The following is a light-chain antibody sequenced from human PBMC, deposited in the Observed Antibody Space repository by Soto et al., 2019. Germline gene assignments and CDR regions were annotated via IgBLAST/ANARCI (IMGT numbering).Light chain of an antibody. J-gene: IGLJ2*01. CDR3: SSYTHTNTLV. CDR2: DVS. V-gene: IGLV2-14*01. CDR1: SSDVGRYNY. Sequence: QSALTQPASVSGSPGQSITISCTGTSSDVGRYNYVSWYQQHPGKAPKLMIYDVSNRPSGVSTRFSGSKSGNTASLTISGLQAEDEADYYCSSYTHTNTLVFGGGTQLTVL.